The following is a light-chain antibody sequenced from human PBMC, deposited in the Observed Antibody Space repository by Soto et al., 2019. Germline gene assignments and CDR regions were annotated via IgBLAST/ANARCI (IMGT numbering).Light chain of an antibody. J-gene: IGKJ5*01. CDR1: QGISSF. CDR2: TAF. CDR3: QQRHSYPIT. V-gene: IGKV1-9*01. Sequence: DIQLTQSPSFLSASIGDRVTITCRASQGISSFLAWYQQKPGEAPKLMIHTAFTLQSWVPSRYSGSGSGTEFPFTISSLQPEDYATYFCQQRHSYPITFGQGTRLEIK.